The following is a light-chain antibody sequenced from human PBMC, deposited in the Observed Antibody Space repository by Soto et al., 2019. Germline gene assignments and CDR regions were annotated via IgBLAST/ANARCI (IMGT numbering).Light chain of an antibody. V-gene: IGKV3-11*01. J-gene: IGKJ1*01. CDR3: QQYGKSPLT. Sequence: EILLTQSPATLSLSPGERATLSCRASQSVSSYLAWYQQKPGQAPRLLIYDASNRATGIPARFSGSGSGTDFALTINRLEPDDFAVYYCQQYGKSPLTFGQGTKVDIK. CDR1: QSVSSY. CDR2: DAS.